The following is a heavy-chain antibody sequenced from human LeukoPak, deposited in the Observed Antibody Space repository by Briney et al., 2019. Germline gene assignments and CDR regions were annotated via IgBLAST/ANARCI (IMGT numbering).Heavy chain of an antibody. CDR2: ISSSGSTI. J-gene: IGHJ3*02. D-gene: IGHD3-16*02. Sequence: QPGGSLRLSCAASGFTFSSYEMNWVRQAPGKGLEWVSYISSSGSTIYYADSVKGQFTISRDNAKNSLYLQMNSLRAEDTAVYYCAREDYDYVWGSYRIGAFDIWGQGTMVTVSS. CDR1: GFTFSSYE. V-gene: IGHV3-48*03. CDR3: AREDYDYVWGSYRIGAFDI.